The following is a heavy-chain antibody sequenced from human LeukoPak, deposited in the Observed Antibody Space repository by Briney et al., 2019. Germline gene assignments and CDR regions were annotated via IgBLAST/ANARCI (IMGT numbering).Heavy chain of an antibody. J-gene: IGHJ3*02. CDR1: GFTFSSYA. CDR3: TKGPIPCSVTSCPRSAFDI. D-gene: IGHD2-2*01. Sequence: PGGSLRLSCAASGFTFSSYAMSWVRQAPGKGLEWVSAISGSGGSTYYADSVKGRFSISRDNSKNTLYLQMNSLRAEDTAIYYCTKGPIPCSVTSCPRSAFDIWGQGTMVTVSS. V-gene: IGHV3-23*01. CDR2: ISGSGGST.